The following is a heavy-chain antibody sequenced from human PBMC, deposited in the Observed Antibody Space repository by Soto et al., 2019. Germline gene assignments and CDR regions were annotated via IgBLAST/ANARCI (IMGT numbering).Heavy chain of an antibody. CDR1: GFTFSSYA. V-gene: IGHV3-23*01. CDR2: ISGSGGST. Sequence: PGGSLRLSCAASGFTFSSYAMSWVRQAPGKGLEWVSAISGSGGSTYYADSVKGRFTISRDNSKNTLYLQMNSLRAEDTAVYYCATRDADSSGYIIAYFQHWGQGTLVTVSS. J-gene: IGHJ1*01. D-gene: IGHD3-22*01. CDR3: ATRDADSSGYIIAYFQH.